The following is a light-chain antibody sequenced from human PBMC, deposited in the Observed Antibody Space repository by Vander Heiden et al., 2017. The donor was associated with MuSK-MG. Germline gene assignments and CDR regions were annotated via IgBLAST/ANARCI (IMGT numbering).Light chain of an antibody. CDR1: SSDVDSYNS. CDR3: SLYTSSGVV. CDR2: EVI. Sequence: QSALTQPPSVSGSPGQSVTISCTGTSSDVDSYNSLSWYQQPPGTAPKVMIYEVIYRPSGVPDRSSGSKSGNTASLTISGLQAEDEADYYCSLYTSSGVVFGGGTKLTVL. J-gene: IGLJ2*01. V-gene: IGLV2-18*01.